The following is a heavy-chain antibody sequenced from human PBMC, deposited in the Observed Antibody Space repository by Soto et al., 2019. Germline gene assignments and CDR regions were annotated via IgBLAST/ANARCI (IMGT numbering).Heavy chain of an antibody. J-gene: IGHJ4*02. D-gene: IGHD6-6*01. Sequence: QLQLQESGPGLVKPSETLSLTCTVSGGSISSRSYYWGWMRQPPGKGLEWIGSIYYTGSTYYNPSLKSRVTISVDTSKNQFSLNLSSVTAADTAVYYRALHLSLAARPAHYFDYWGQGTLVTVSS. CDR1: GGSISSRSYY. V-gene: IGHV4-39*01. CDR3: ALHLSLAARPAHYFDY. CDR2: IYYTGST.